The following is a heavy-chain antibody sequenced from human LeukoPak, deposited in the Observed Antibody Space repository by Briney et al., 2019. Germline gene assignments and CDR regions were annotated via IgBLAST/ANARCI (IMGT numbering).Heavy chain of an antibody. CDR1: GGTFSSYA. V-gene: IGHV1-69*13. CDR2: IIPIFGTA. D-gene: IGHD3-22*01. CDR3: ARDQSSDSSGYYYFYWFDP. Sequence: ASVKVSCKASGGTFSSYAISWVRQAPGQGLEWMGGIIPIFGTANYAQKFQGRVTITADESTSTAYMELRSLRSDDTAVYYCARDQSSDSSGYYYFYWFDPWGQGTLVTVSS. J-gene: IGHJ5*02.